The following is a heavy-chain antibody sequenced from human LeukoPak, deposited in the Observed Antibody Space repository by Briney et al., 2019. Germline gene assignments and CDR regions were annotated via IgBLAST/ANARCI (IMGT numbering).Heavy chain of an antibody. CDR1: GDSVSTNSAT. J-gene: IGHJ2*01. D-gene: IGHD6-13*01. Sequence: SQTLSLTCAISGDSVSTNSATWNWIRQSPSRGLEWLGRTYYRSKWYIDYALSVKSRITINPDTSKNQFSLQLYSVTPEDTAVYYCAGGSKGSSPYWYFDLWGRGTLVTVSS. CDR2: TYYRSKWYI. CDR3: AGGSKGSSPYWYFDL. V-gene: IGHV6-1*01.